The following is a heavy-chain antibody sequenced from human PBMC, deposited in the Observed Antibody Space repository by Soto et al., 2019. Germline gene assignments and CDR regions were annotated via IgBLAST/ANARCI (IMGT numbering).Heavy chain of an antibody. CDR1: GFTFSSYS. Sequence: SLRLSCAASGFTFSSYSMNWVRQAPGKGLEWVSSISSSSSYIYYADSVKGRFTISRDNAKDSLYLQMNSLRAEDTAVYYCARGVGANAFDIWGQGTMVTVSS. V-gene: IGHV3-21*01. CDR2: ISSSSSYI. CDR3: ARGVGANAFDI. D-gene: IGHD1-26*01. J-gene: IGHJ3*02.